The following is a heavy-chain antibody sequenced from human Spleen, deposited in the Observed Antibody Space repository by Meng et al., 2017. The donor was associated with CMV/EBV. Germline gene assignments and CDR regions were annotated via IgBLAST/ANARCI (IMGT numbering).Heavy chain of an antibody. CDR1: GYTFTSYG. J-gene: IGHJ3*02. Sequence: ASVKVSCKASGYTFTSYGITWVRQAPGQRLEWMGWISGYNGNTNYAQNLQGRVTMTTDTSTSTAYMELRGLRSDDTAVYWCARDVARYFDAFDIWGQGTMVTVSS. V-gene: IGHV1-18*01. D-gene: IGHD1-26*01. CDR2: ISGYNGNT. CDR3: ARDVARYFDAFDI.